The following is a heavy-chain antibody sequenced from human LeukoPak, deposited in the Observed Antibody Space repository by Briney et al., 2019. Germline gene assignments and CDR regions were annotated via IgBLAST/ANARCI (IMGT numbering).Heavy chain of an antibody. J-gene: IGHJ4*02. CDR1: GFTFSSYA. V-gene: IGHV3-23*01. CDR2: ISGSGGST. Sequence: GGSLRLSCAASGFTFSSYAMSWVRQAPGKGLEWVSAISGSGGSTYYADSVKGRFTISRDNSKNTLYLQMNSLRAEDTAVYYYAKGFAYQLPHSTFDYWGQGTLVTVSS. D-gene: IGHD2-2*01. CDR3: AKGFAYQLPHSTFDY.